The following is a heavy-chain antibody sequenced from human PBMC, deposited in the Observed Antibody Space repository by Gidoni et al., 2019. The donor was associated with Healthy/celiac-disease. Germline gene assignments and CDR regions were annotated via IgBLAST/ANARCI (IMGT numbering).Heavy chain of an antibody. V-gene: IGHV3-9*01. CDR2: ISWNSGRI. CDR1: GFTFDDYA. J-gene: IGHJ3*02. CDR3: AKSGTHETQDAFDI. Sequence: EVQLVESGGGLVQPGRSLRLSCAASGFTFDDYAMHWVRQAPGKGLEWVSGISWNSGRIGYADSVKGRFTISRDNAKNSLYLQMNSLRAEDTALYYCAKSGTHETQDAFDIWGQGTMVTVSS.